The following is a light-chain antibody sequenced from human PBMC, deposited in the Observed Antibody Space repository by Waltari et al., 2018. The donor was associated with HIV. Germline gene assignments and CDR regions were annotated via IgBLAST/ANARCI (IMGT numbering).Light chain of an antibody. V-gene: IGLV6-57*01. J-gene: IGLJ1*01. CDR2: ANN. Sequence: NFILTQRHSVSESPGKTVTISCTRSSGNIASSYVQWYQQRPGSSPTTVIYANNQRPSGVPDRFSGSIDSSSNSASLTISGLRTEDEADYYCQSHDNKIFYVFGGGTYVTVL. CDR1: SGNIASSY. CDR3: QSHDNKIFYV.